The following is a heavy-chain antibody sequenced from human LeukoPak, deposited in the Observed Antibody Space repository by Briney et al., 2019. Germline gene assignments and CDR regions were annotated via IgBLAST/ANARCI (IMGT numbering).Heavy chain of an antibody. Sequence: GESLKISCNSSGYIYTSYWIGWVRQMPGKGLEWMGIIYPGDSDTRYSPSFQGQVTISADKSISTAYLQWSSLKASDTAMYYCARTTVVPAAIGYWGQGTLVTVSS. CDR1: GYIYTSYW. D-gene: IGHD2-2*02. CDR2: IYPGDSDT. CDR3: ARTTVVPAAIGY. J-gene: IGHJ4*02. V-gene: IGHV5-51*01.